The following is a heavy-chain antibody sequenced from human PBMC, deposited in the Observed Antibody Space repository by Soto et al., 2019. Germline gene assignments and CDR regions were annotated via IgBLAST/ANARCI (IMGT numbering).Heavy chain of an antibody. Sequence: SETLSLTCAVSGGSTSSSNWWSWVRQPPGKGLEWIGEIYHSGSTNYNPSLKSRVTISVDKSKNQFSLKLSSVTAADTAVYYCARIGAGYYYYGMDVWGQGTTVTVSS. CDR1: GGSTSSSNW. V-gene: IGHV4-4*02. J-gene: IGHJ6*02. CDR3: ARIGAGYYYYGMDV. CDR2: IYHSGST. D-gene: IGHD3-16*01.